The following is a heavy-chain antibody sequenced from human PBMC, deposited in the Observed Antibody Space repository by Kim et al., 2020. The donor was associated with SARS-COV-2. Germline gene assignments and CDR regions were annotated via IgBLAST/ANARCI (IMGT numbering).Heavy chain of an antibody. CDR3: ARATITMVRGVIISNYYYYGMDD. V-gene: IGHV4-34*01. J-gene: IGHJ6*02. Sequence: SETLSLTCAVYGGSFSGYYWSWIRQPPGKGLEWIGEINHSGSTNYNPSLKSRVTISVDTSKNQFSLKLSSVTAADTAVYYCARATITMVRGVIISNYYYYGMDDWGQGTPVTVSS. D-gene: IGHD3-10*01. CDR2: INHSGST. CDR1: GGSFSGYY.